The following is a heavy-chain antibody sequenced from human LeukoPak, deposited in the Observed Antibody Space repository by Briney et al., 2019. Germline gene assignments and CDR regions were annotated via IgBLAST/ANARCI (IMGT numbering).Heavy chain of an antibody. D-gene: IGHD3-22*01. J-gene: IGHJ5*02. CDR2: INPNSGGT. CDR3: ARGRGYYYDSSDYWEYNWFDP. V-gene: IGHV1-2*02. CDR1: GYTFTGYY. Sequence: GASVKVSCKASGYTFTGYYMHWVRQAPGQGLEWMGWINPNSGGTNYAQKFQGRVTMTRDTSISTAYMELSRLRSDDTAVYYCARGRGYYYDSSDYWEYNWFDPWGQGTLVTVSS.